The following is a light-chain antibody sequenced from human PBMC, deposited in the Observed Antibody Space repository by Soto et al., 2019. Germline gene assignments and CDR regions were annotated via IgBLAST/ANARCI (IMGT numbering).Light chain of an antibody. J-gene: IGLJ2*01. CDR1: KLGNKY. CDR2: QDN. V-gene: IGLV3-1*01. Sequence: SYELTQPPSVSVSPGQTASITCSGAKLGNKYACWYQQKPGQSPVLVIYQDNKRPSGIPERFSGSNSGNTATLTISGTQTMDEADYYCQAWDSSIVVFGGGTKLTVL. CDR3: QAWDSSIVV.